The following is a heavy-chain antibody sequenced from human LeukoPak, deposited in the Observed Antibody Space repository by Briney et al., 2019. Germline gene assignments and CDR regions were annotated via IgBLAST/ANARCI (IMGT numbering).Heavy chain of an antibody. CDR1: GYSISSGYY. Sequence: SETLSLTCTVSGYSISSGYYWGWIRQPPGKGLEWIGSIYHSGTTYYNPSLKSRVTISVDTSKNQFSLKLSSATAADTAVYYCARTRARSPYYYYYMDVWGKGTTVTVPS. J-gene: IGHJ6*03. CDR2: IYHSGTT. V-gene: IGHV4-38-2*02. D-gene: IGHD2-15*01. CDR3: ARTRARSPYYYYYMDV.